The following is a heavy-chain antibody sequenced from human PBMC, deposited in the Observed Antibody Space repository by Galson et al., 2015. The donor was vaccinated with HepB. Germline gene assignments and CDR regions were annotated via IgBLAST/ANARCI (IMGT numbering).Heavy chain of an antibody. Sequence: SLRLSCAASGFTVNTNYMSWVRQAPGEGLEWVSVTYSGGTTYYADSVKGRFTISRDNSKNALYLQMNSLRAEDTAVYYCARGGKPADYWGQGTLVTVSS. J-gene: IGHJ4*02. CDR2: TYSGGTT. V-gene: IGHV3-53*01. CDR3: ARGGKPADY. D-gene: IGHD2-2*01. CDR1: GFTVNTNY.